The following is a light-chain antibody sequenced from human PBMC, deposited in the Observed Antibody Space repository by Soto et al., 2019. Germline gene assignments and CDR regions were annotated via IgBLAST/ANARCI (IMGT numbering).Light chain of an antibody. CDR3: SSYTTSSNYV. Sequence: QSALTQPASVSGSPGQSITISCTGTSSDVGSYNFVSWYQQLPGKAPKPMIYEVSNRPSGVSNRFSGSKSGNTASLTISGLQAEDEADYYCSSYTTSSNYVFGSGTKVTVL. J-gene: IGLJ1*01. CDR2: EVS. V-gene: IGLV2-14*01. CDR1: SSDVGSYNF.